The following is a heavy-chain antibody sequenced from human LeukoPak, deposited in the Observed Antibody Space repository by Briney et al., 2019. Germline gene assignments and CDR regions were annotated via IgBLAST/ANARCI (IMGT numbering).Heavy chain of an antibody. V-gene: IGHV6-1*01. D-gene: IGHD3-9*01. CDR1: GDSVSSNSAS. Sequence: SQTLSLTCAISGDSVSSNSASWSWIRQSPSRGLEWLARTYYRSRWYNDYAISVKSRITISPDTSKNQFSLQLNSVTPEDTAVYYCTRDLMDYDVSTGLHHYYMDVWGQGTTVTVSS. CDR3: TRDLMDYDVSTGLHHYYMDV. CDR2: TYYRSRWYN. J-gene: IGHJ6*02.